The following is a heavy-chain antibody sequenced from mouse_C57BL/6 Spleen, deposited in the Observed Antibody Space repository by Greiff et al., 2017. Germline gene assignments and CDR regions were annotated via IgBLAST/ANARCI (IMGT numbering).Heavy chain of an antibody. D-gene: IGHD1-1*01. J-gene: IGHJ4*01. CDR2: IRRGGGT. V-gene: IGHV2-5*01. CDR1: GFSLTSYG. Sequence: QVQLKESGPGLVQPSQSLSITCTVSGFSLTSYGVHWVRQSPGKGLEWLGVIRRGGGTDYNAAFMSRLSLTKDNSKSQVFFKMNSLQADDTAIYYCAMYGSSYEYYAMDYWGQGTSVTGSS. CDR3: AMYGSSYEYYAMDY.